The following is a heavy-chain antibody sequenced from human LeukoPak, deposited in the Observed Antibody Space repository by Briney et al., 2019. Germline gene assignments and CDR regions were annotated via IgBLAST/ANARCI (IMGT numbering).Heavy chain of an antibody. CDR3: ARDPQGIAAPTTNHNWFDP. CDR1: GFTFSSYS. J-gene: IGHJ5*02. D-gene: IGHD6-13*01. V-gene: IGHV3-48*01. Sequence: GGSLRVSCAASGFTFSSYSMNWVRQAPGKGLEWVSYISSSSSTIYYADSVKGRFTISRDNAKNSLYLQMNSLRAEDTAVYYCARDPQGIAAPTTNHNWFDPWGQGTLVTVSS. CDR2: ISSSSSTI.